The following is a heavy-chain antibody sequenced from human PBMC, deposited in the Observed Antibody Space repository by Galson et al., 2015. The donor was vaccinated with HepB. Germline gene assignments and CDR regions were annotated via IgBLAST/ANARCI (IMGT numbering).Heavy chain of an antibody. Sequence: SLRLSCAASGFSFSNAGMSWVRQAPGKGLEWVGRIRSKTDGGTIDYAAPVKGRFIISRDDSKKTVYLQMNSLKTEDTAVYYCTGQVTRDYWGQGNLVTVSS. CDR1: GFSFSNAG. CDR3: TGQVTRDY. CDR2: IRSKTDGGTI. V-gene: IGHV3-15*01. J-gene: IGHJ4*02. D-gene: IGHD4-17*01.